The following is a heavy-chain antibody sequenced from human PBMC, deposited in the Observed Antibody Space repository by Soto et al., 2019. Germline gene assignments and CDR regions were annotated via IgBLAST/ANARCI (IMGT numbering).Heavy chain of an antibody. J-gene: IGHJ4*02. CDR3: ARTKCSGGSCYSWSLDY. V-gene: IGHV4-31*03. CDR2: RYYSEST. CDR1: GGSITSGGYY. Sequence: SETLSLTCTVSGGSITSGGYYWSWIRQLPGKGLEWIGHRYYSESTYYNPSLKSRVSISLDTSKNQFSLKLSFVTAADTAMYYCARTKCSGGSCYSWSLDYWGQGTPVTVSS. D-gene: IGHD2-15*01.